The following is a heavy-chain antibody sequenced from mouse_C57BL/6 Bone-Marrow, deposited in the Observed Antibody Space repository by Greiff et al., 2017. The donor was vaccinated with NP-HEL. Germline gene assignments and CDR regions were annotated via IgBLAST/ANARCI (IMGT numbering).Heavy chain of an antibody. J-gene: IGHJ1*03. CDR3: ASTIVTTYFDV. Sequence: EVKLMESGGGLVQPGESLKLSCESNEYEFPSHDMSWVRKTPEKRLELVAAINSDGGSTYYPDTMERRFIISRDNTKKTLYLQMSSLRSEDTALYYCASTIVTTYFDVWGTGTTVTVSS. V-gene: IGHV5-2*01. CDR1: EYEFPSHD. CDR2: INSDGGST. D-gene: IGHD2-5*01.